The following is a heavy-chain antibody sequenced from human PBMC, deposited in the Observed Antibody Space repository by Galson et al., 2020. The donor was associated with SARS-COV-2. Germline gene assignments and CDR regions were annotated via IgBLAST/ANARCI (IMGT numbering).Heavy chain of an antibody. Sequence: TGGSLRLSCAASGFTFSSYSMTWVRQAPGKGLEWVSYITSSSSTIYYADSVKGRFTVSRDNAKNSVYLQMNNLRDEDTAVYYCATEAHDYWGQGTLGTVSS. J-gene: IGHJ4*02. CDR3: ATEAHDY. V-gene: IGHV3-48*02. CDR1: GFTFSSYS. CDR2: ITSSSSTI.